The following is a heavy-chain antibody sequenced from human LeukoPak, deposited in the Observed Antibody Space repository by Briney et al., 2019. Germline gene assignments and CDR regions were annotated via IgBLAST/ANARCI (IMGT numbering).Heavy chain of an antibody. CDR1: GGSISSGGYY. CDR3: AREFGYSSGWYLS. Sequence: PSQTLSLTCTVSGGSISSGGYYWSWIRQHPGKGLEWIGYIYYSGTAHYNPSLKSRVTISLDTSKNQFSLKLSSVTAADTAVYYCAREFGYSSGWYLSWGQGTLVTVSS. CDR2: IYYSGTA. D-gene: IGHD6-19*01. V-gene: IGHV4-31*03. J-gene: IGHJ5*02.